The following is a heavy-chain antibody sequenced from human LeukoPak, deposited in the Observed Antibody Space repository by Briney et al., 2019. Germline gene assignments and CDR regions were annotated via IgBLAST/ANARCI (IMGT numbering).Heavy chain of an antibody. Sequence: GGSLRLSCAASGFTFSSYWMHWVRQAPGKGLVWVSRINSDGSSTDYADSVKGRFTISRDNAKNTLHLQMNSLRAEDTAVYYCARDKIVGATHFDYWGQGTLVTVSS. CDR2: INSDGSST. D-gene: IGHD1-26*01. J-gene: IGHJ4*02. V-gene: IGHV3-74*01. CDR1: GFTFSSYW. CDR3: ARDKIVGATHFDY.